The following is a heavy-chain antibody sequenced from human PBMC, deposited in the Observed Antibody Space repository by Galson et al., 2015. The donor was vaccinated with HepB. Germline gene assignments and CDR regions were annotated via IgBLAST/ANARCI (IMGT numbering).Heavy chain of an antibody. CDR2: IIPIFGTA. J-gene: IGHJ6*02. Sequence: SVKVSCKASGGTFSSYAISWVRQAPGQGLEWMGGIIPIFGTANYAQKFQGRVTITADESTSTAYMELSSLRSEDTAVYYCAREGQTIVGAPYRGGYYYYGMDVWGQGTTVTVSS. CDR1: GGTFSSYA. CDR3: AREGQTIVGAPYRGGYYYYGMDV. D-gene: IGHD1-26*01. V-gene: IGHV1-69*13.